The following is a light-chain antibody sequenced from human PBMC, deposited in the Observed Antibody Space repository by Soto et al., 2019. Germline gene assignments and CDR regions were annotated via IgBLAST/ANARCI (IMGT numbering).Light chain of an antibody. CDR2: WAS. CDR3: QQYYSNPFT. Sequence: DIVMTQSPDSLAVSPGETATINCKSSQSVLSSSNNKNSLAWYQQKPGQPPKLLIYWASTRESGVPDRFSGSGSGTDFTLTISSLQAEDVAVYYCQQYYSNPFTFGPGTKVDIK. V-gene: IGKV4-1*01. CDR1: QSVLSSSNNKNS. J-gene: IGKJ3*01.